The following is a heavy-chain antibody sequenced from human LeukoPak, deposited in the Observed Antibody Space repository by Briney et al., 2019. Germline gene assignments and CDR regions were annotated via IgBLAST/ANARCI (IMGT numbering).Heavy chain of an antibody. CDR1: GFSFSSYA. D-gene: IGHD3-22*01. Sequence: GGSLRLSCAASGFSFSSYAMSWVRQAPGKGLEWVSAISGSGGSTYYADSVKGRFTISRDNAKNSLYLQMNSLRGEDSAVYYCARLYDGSAYHADHFDYWGQGTLVIVSS. CDR3: ARLYDGSAYHADHFDY. J-gene: IGHJ4*02. CDR2: ISGSGGST. V-gene: IGHV3-23*01.